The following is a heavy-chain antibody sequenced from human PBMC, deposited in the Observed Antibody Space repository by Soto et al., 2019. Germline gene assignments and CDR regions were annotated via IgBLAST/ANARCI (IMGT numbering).Heavy chain of an antibody. CDR1: GFTFSSYG. J-gene: IGHJ6*02. Sequence: QVQLVESGGGVVQPGRSLRLSCAASGFTFSSYGMHWVRQAPGKGLEWVAVIWYDGSNKYYADSVKGRFTISRDNSKNTLYLQMNSLRAEDTGVYYCARRGYCSGGSCYSYYYCYGMDVWGQGTTVTVSS. D-gene: IGHD2-15*01. CDR3: ARRGYCSGGSCYSYYYCYGMDV. V-gene: IGHV3-33*01. CDR2: IWYDGSNK.